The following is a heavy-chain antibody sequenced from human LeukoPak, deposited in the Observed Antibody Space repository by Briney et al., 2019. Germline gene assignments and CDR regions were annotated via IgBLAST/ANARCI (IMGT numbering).Heavy chain of an antibody. V-gene: IGHV4-59*08. CDR3: ARRAPYSYEWSTLDY. CDR1: GGSISSDH. J-gene: IGHJ4*02. Sequence: PSETLSLTCSVSGGSISSDHWNWIRQTPGKGLEWIGCIYYSGRTYYNPSLKSRVTISVDTSKNQFSLKLSSVTAADTAVYYCARRAPYSYEWSTLDYWGQGTLVTVSS. D-gene: IGHD5-18*01. CDR2: IYYSGRT.